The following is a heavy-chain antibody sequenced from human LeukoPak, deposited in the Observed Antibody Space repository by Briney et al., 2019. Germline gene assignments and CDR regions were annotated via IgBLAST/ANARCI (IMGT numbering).Heavy chain of an antibody. CDR1: GGTFISYA. CDR3: ARPGAYYDSSGPLDY. CDR2: IIPILGIA. Sequence: GASVKVSCKASGGTFISYAISWVRQAPGQGLEWMGRIIPILGIANYAQKFQGRVTITADKSTSTAYMELSSLRSEDTAVYYCARPGAYYDSSGPLDYWGQGTLVTVSS. D-gene: IGHD3-22*01. J-gene: IGHJ4*02. V-gene: IGHV1-69*04.